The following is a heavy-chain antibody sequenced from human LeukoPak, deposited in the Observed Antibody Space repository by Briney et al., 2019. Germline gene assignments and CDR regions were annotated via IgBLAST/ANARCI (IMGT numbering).Heavy chain of an antibody. D-gene: IGHD6-13*01. V-gene: IGHV4-59*01. CDR1: GGSISSYY. Sequence: PSETLSLTCTVPGGSISSYYWSWIRQPPGKGLEWIGYIYYSGSTNYNPSLKSRVTISVDTSKNQFSLKLSSVTAADTAVYYCARDRPPYSPDYYYGMDVWGQGTTVTVSS. CDR2: IYYSGST. J-gene: IGHJ6*02. CDR3: ARDRPPYSPDYYYGMDV.